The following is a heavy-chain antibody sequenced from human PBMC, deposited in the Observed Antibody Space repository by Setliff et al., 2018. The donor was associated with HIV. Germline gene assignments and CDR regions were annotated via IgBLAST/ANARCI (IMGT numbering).Heavy chain of an antibody. V-gene: IGHV4-59*01. CDR3: ARAPSNGLYPDAFDI. J-gene: IGHJ3*02. Sequence: SETLSLTCIVSGGSISSYYWSWIRQPPGKGLEWIGYIYYSGSTNYNPSLKGRVTISVDTSKNQFSLKLNSVTAADSAVYYCARAPSNGLYPDAFDIWGQGTMVTVSS. CDR2: IYYSGST. D-gene: IGHD6-19*01. CDR1: GGSISSYY.